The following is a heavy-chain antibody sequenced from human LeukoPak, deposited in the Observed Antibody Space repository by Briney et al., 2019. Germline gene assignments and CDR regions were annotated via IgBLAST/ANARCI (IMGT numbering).Heavy chain of an antibody. J-gene: IGHJ3*02. D-gene: IGHD3-22*01. V-gene: IGHV3-53*01. CDR3: ATKDSSGYIDAFDI. CDR1: GFTVSTNY. Sequence: GGSLRLSSAASGFTVSTNYMSWVRQAPGKGLEWVSVIYSGGSTYYADSVKGRFTISRDNSKNTLYLQMNSLRAEDTAVYYCATKDSSGYIDAFDIWGQGTMVTVSS. CDR2: IYSGGST.